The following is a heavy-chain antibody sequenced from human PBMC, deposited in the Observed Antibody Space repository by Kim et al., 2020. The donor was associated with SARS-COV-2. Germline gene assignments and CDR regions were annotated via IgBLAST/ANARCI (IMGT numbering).Heavy chain of an antibody. V-gene: IGHV4-39*01. J-gene: IGHJ4*02. D-gene: IGHD3-10*01. CDR2: FYYSGTT. CDR1: GASVDSSDSY. Sequence: SETLSLTCTVSGASVDSSDSYWGWIRQPPGKGLEWIGSFYYSGTTYYNPSLKSRVTISADTARNQFSLKMTSATVADTALYYCARHTLRSLWFGARDDFDAWGQGNLVAGSA. CDR3: ARHTLRSLWFGARDDFDA.